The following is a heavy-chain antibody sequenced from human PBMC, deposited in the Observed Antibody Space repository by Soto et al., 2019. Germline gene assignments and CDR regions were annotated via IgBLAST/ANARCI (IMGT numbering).Heavy chain of an antibody. V-gene: IGHV5-51*01. CDR3: ARSPRSSPYFDY. Sequence: GESLKISCQCSGYTFSNFWIGWVRQLTGKVLEWMGIIYPGDHETRYSPSFHGKVTISADKSINTAYLQWNSLEASDTAFYFCARSPRSSPYFDYWGQGXLVTVSS. CDR1: GYTFSNFW. J-gene: IGHJ4*02. D-gene: IGHD6-13*01. CDR2: IYPGDHET.